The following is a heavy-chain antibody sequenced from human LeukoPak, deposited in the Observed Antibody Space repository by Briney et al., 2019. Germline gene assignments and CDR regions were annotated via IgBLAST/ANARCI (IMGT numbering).Heavy chain of an antibody. Sequence: PSETLPLTCTVSGGSISSSSYYWGWIRQPPGKGLEWIGSIYYSGSTYYNPSLKSRVTISVDTSKNQFSLKLSSVTAADTAVYYCAGTTPLRYAFDIWGQGTMVTVSS. CDR2: IYYSGST. CDR3: AGTTPLRYAFDI. V-gene: IGHV4-39*01. D-gene: IGHD1-1*01. CDR1: GGSISSSSYY. J-gene: IGHJ3*02.